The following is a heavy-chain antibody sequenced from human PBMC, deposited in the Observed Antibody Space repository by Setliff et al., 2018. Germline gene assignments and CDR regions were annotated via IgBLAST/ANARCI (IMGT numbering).Heavy chain of an antibody. CDR3: VRAPPTVVIPPGRAFFDP. CDR2: ISTYNGKT. CDR1: RGTFSSYA. D-gene: IGHD2-2*01. Sequence: ASVKVSCKASRGTFSSYAIDLVRQAPGQGLEWMGWISTYNGKTNYAQKFQGRVTMTTDTYTSTDNMELRSLRSDETAVYYCVRAPPTVVIPPGRAFFDPWGQGTLVTVS. V-gene: IGHV1-18*01. J-gene: IGHJ5*02.